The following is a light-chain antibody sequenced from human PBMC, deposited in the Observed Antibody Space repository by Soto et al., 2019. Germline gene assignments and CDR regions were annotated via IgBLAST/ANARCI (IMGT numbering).Light chain of an antibody. Sequence: QSVLTQPPSVSGAPGQRVTISCTGSNSNFGAGYDAHWYQQLPGTAPRLVIYGKSNRPSGVPDRFSGSKSGTSASLVITGLQAEDEADYYCSSYTNINTRACVFGTGTKLTVL. CDR2: GKS. J-gene: IGLJ1*01. CDR1: NSNFGAGYD. V-gene: IGLV1-40*01. CDR3: SSYTNINTRACV.